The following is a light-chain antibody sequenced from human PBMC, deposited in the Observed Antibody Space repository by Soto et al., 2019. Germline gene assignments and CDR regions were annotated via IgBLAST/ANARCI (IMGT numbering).Light chain of an antibody. V-gene: IGLV2-14*03. CDR2: DVN. CDR1: SSDIGGYDY. Sequence: QSALTQPASVSGSPGQSITLSCTGTSSDIGGYDYVSWYPRHPGKAPKLIIYDVNNRPSGVSNRFAGSKSGNTASLTISGLQAEDEADYYFTSYASGSSHVVFGGGTKLTVL. CDR3: TSYASGSSHVV. J-gene: IGLJ2*01.